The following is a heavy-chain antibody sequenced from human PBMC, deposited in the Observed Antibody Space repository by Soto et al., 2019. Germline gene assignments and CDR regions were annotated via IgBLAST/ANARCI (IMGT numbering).Heavy chain of an antibody. V-gene: IGHV4-31*03. Sequence: QVQLQESGPGLVKPSQTLSLTCTVSGGSISSGGYYWSWIRQHPGKGLEWIGYIYYSGRTYYNPSLKSRVTISVDTSKKQFSLKLSSVTAADTAVYYCARAHWVRGVIWDWFDLWGQGTLVTVSS. J-gene: IGHJ5*02. CDR3: ARAHWVRGVIWDWFDL. D-gene: IGHD3-10*01. CDR2: IYYSGRT. CDR1: GGSISSGGYY.